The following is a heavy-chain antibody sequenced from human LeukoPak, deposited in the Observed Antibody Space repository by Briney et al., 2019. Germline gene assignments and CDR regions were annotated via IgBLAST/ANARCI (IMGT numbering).Heavy chain of an antibody. Sequence: SETLSLTCTVSGGSISSGGYYWSWIRQHPGKGLEWIGYIYYSGSTYYNPSLKSRVTISVDTSKNQFSLKLSSVTVADTAVYYCARYYDSSGYYLDYWGQGTLVTVSS. CDR3: ARYYDSSGYYLDY. J-gene: IGHJ4*02. D-gene: IGHD3-22*01. CDR2: IYYSGST. V-gene: IGHV4-31*03. CDR1: GGSISSGGYY.